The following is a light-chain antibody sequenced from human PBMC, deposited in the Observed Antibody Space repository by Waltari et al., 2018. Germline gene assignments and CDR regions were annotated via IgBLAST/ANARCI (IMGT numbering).Light chain of an antibody. CDR2: DAS. V-gene: IGKV3-11*01. CDR1: QRVSSY. Sequence: EIVLTQSPATLSLSPGERATLPSRASQRVSSYLAWYQQKPGQAPRLLIYDASNRATGIPARFSGSGSGTDFTLTISSLEPEDFAVYYCQQRSNWPLTFGGGTKVEIK. CDR3: QQRSNWPLT. J-gene: IGKJ4*01.